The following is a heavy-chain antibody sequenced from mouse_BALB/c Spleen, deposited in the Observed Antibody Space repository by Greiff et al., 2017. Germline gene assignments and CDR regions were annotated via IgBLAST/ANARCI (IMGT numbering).Heavy chain of an antibody. Sequence: DVMLVESGGGLVKPGGSLKLSCAASGFTFSDYYMYWVRQTPEKRLEWVATISDGGSYTYYPDSVKGRFTISRDNAKNNLYLQMSSLKSEDTAMYYCARDLPFAYWGQGTLVTVSA. J-gene: IGHJ3*01. V-gene: IGHV5-4*02. CDR2: ISDGGSYT. CDR3: ARDLPFAY. CDR1: GFTFSDYY.